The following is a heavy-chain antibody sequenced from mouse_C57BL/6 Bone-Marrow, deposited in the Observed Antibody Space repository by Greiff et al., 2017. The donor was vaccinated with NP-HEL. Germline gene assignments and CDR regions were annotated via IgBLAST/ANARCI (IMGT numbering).Heavy chain of an antibody. D-gene: IGHD3-2*02. J-gene: IGHJ4*01. CDR1: GYTFTDYY. V-gene: IGHV1-26*01. CDR2: INPNNGGT. Sequence: VQLQQSGPELVKPGASVKISCKASGYTFTDYYMNWVKQSHGKSLEWIGDINPNNGGTSYNQKFKGKATLTVDKSSSTAYMELRSLTSEDSAVYYCARESSGYEAMDYWGQGTSVTVSS. CDR3: ARESSGYEAMDY.